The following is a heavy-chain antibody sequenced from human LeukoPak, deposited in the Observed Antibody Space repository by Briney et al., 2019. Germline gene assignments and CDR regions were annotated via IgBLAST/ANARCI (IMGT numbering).Heavy chain of an antibody. J-gene: IGHJ4*02. V-gene: IGHV3-48*04. D-gene: IGHD2-8*02. CDR1: GFTFSSYS. CDR2: ISSSSSTI. CDR3: ARDIFQRSKLVSRLNDY. Sequence: GGSLRLSCAASGFTFSSYSMNWVRQAPGKGLEWVSYISSSSSTIYYADSVKGRFTISRDNAKNSLYLQMNSLRAEDTAVYYCARDIFQRSKLVSRLNDYWGQGTLVTVSS.